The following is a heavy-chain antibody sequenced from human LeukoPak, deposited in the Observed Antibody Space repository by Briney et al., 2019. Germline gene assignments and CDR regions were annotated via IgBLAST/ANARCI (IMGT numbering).Heavy chain of an antibody. Sequence: HPGGSLRLSCAASGFTFSSYGMHWVRQAPGKGLEWVAVISYDGSNKFYADSVKGRFTISRDNSKNTLYLQMNSLRADDTAVYYCARRYYDILTGYYKSPTLDYWGQGTLVTVSS. V-gene: IGHV3-30*03. CDR3: ARRYYDILTGYYKSPTLDY. CDR1: GFTFSSYG. J-gene: IGHJ4*02. D-gene: IGHD3-9*01. CDR2: ISYDGSNK.